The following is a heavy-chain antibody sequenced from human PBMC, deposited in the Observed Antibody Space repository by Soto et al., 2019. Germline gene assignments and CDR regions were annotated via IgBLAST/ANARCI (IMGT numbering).Heavy chain of an antibody. CDR1: GGYINSADHH. Sequence: SETLALTCTVSGGYINSADHHWTWIRQSPGKGLEWIGAIYYSASTYYNPSLVSRVRISIDTSKNQFSLELTSVTAADTAVYYCARDSRTPSGGMDVWSQGTTVTVSS. J-gene: IGHJ6*02. V-gene: IGHV4-30-4*01. CDR3: ARDSRTPSGGMDV. CDR2: IYYSAST.